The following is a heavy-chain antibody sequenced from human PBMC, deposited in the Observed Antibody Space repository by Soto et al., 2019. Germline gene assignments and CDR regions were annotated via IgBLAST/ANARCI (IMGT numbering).Heavy chain of an antibody. CDR3: TTHSSSLDYYYYGMDV. J-gene: IGHJ6*02. Sequence: GGSLRLSCAASGFTFSGSAMHWVRQASGKGLEWVGRIRSKANSYATAYAASVKGRFTISRDDSKNTAYLQMNSLKTEDTAVYYCTTHSSSLDYYYYGMDVWGQGTTVTVSS. CDR2: IRSKANSYAT. V-gene: IGHV3-73*01. D-gene: IGHD6-6*01. CDR1: GFTFSGSA.